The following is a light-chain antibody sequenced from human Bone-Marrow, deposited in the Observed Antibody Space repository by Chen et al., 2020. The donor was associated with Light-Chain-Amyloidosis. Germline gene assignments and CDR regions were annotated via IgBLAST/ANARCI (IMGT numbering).Light chain of an antibody. J-gene: IGLJ3*02. CDR1: NIGSTS. Sequence: SYVLTQPSSVSAAPGQTASNACGGNNIGSTSVHWYQQTPGHAPLLVVYDDSDRPSGIPERLSGSNSGNTATLTISRVEAGDEADYYCQVWDRSSDRPVFGGGTKLTVL. CDR2: DDS. V-gene: IGLV3-21*02. CDR3: QVWDRSSDRPV.